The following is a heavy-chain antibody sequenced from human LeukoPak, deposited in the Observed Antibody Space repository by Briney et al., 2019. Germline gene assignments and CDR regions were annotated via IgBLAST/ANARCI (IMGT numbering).Heavy chain of an antibody. D-gene: IGHD5-24*01. J-gene: IGHJ4*02. Sequence: GGSLRLSCAASGFTFSTNAMHWVRQAPGKGLEWVAVISYDGSAKYYADSLKGRFTISRDNSKNTLYLQMNSLRPEDTAVYYRARSPLDGYNYLDYWGQGTLVTVSS. CDR3: ARSPLDGYNYLDY. CDR2: ISYDGSAK. V-gene: IGHV3-30*04. CDR1: GFTFSTNA.